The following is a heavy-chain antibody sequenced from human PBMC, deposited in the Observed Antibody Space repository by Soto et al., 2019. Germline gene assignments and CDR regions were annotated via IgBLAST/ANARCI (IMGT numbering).Heavy chain of an antibody. Sequence: PSETLSLTCTVSGGSISSYYWSWIRQPPGKGLEWIGYIYYSGSTNYNPSLKSRVTISVDTSKNQFSLKLSSVTAADTAVYYCARRWGRTFDYWGQGTLVSVSS. J-gene: IGHJ4*02. D-gene: IGHD7-27*01. CDR3: ARRWGRTFDY. CDR1: GGSISSYY. CDR2: IYYSGST. V-gene: IGHV4-59*08.